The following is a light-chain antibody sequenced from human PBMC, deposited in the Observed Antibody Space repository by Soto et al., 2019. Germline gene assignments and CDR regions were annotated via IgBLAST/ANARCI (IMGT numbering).Light chain of an antibody. Sequence: DIQMTQSPSSVSASVGDRVTITCRASQDISSWLAWYQQKPGKAPKLLIYAASSLQSGVPPRFGGRGSGTDFTLTISSLQPEDFATYYCQQANSFPYTFGQGTKLEIK. CDR2: AAS. V-gene: IGKV1D-12*01. J-gene: IGKJ2*01. CDR1: QDISSW. CDR3: QQANSFPYT.